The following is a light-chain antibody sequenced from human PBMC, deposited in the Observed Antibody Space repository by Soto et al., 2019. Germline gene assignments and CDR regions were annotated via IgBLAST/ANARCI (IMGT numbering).Light chain of an antibody. J-gene: IGKJ1*01. CDR2: VAS. V-gene: IGKV1-39*01. CDR3: QQSYSSPT. Sequence: DIQMTQSPSSLSASVGXRVTITCRASQSISSYLNCYQQKPGNAPNLLNYVASSLQSGVPSRFSGRGGGTDFTLTISILQHEYSATYYCQQSYSSPTFGQGTKVEIQ. CDR1: QSISSY.